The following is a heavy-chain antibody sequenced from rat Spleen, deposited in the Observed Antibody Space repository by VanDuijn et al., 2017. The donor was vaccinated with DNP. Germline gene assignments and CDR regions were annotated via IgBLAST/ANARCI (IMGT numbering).Heavy chain of an antibody. CDR3: ARPDN. J-gene: IGHJ2*01. V-gene: IGHV5-7*01. CDR2: ISTSGNRI. CDR1: GFTFSDYY. Sequence: EVQLVESGGGLVQPGRSLQLSCAASGFTFSDYYMAWVRQAPEKGLEWVATISTSGNRIYYPDSVTGRFTISRDNSRSSLYLQMDSLRSEDTATYFCARPDNWGQGVMVTVSS.